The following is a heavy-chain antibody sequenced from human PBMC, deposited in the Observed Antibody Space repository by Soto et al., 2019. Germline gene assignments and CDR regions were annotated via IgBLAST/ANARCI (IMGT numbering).Heavy chain of an antibody. Sequence: ASVKVSCKASGGTFSSYAMSWVRQAPGQGLEWMGGIIPIFGTANYAQKFQGRVTITADESTSTAYMELSSLRSEDTAVYYCARGSPNYGSAPAYGMDVWGQGTTVTVSS. CDR2: IIPIFGTA. CDR3: ARGSPNYGSAPAYGMDV. V-gene: IGHV1-69*13. CDR1: GGTFSSYA. J-gene: IGHJ6*02. D-gene: IGHD3-10*01.